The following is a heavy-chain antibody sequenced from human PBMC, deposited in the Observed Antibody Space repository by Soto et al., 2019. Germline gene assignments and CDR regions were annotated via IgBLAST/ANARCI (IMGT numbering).Heavy chain of an antibody. CDR3: VKDRSDTWSFDY. V-gene: IGHV3-30*18. CDR2: VTHDGTLY. Sequence: QGQLVESGGGVVQPGRSLRLSCVASGFTFSSCAMHWVRQVPGKGLEWMAVVTHDGTLYPYADSVKGRFSISRDNSNKTLYLQMNGLRPEDTAVYYCVKDRSDTWSFDYWGQGTLVTVSS. CDR1: GFTFSSCA. J-gene: IGHJ4*02. D-gene: IGHD2-8*02.